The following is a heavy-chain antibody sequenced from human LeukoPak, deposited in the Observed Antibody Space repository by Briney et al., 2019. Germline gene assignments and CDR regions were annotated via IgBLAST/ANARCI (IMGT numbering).Heavy chain of an antibody. J-gene: IGHJ3*02. CDR1: GFTFSSYE. D-gene: IGHD6-19*01. CDR2: IGSSGRTI. Sequence: SGGSLRLSCAASGFTFSSYEMNWVRQAPGRGLEWVSYIGSSGRTIYYADSVKGRFTISRDNAKNSLYLQMNSLRAEDTAAYYCARDGKAVAVAFDIWGQGTMVTVSS. CDR3: ARDGKAVAVAFDI. V-gene: IGHV3-48*03.